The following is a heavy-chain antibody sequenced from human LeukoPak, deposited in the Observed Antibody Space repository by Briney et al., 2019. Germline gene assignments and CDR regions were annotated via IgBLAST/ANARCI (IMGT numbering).Heavy chain of an antibody. CDR1: GFTFTSYD. CDR2: MNPNSGNT. CDR3: ARGSAAAYYLFDY. V-gene: IGHV1-8*01. J-gene: IGHJ4*02. D-gene: IGHD6-13*01. Sequence: ASVKVSCKASGFTFTSYDINWVRQATGQGLEWMGWMNPNSGNTGYAQKFQGRVTMTRNTSISTAYMELSSLRSEDTAVYYCARGSAAAYYLFDYWGQGTLVTVSS.